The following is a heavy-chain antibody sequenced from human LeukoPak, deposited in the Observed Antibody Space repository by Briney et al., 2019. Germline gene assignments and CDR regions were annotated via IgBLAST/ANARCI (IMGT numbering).Heavy chain of an antibody. J-gene: IGHJ4*02. CDR1: GYTFTGYY. D-gene: IGHD3-22*01. V-gene: IGHV1-2*02. Sequence: AASVKVSCKASGYTFTGYYMHWVRQAPGQGLEWMGWINPNSGGTNYAQKFQGRVTMTRDTSISTAYMGLSRLRSDDTAVYYCARDLNYYDSSGTFDYWGQGTLVTVSS. CDR3: ARDLNYYDSSGTFDY. CDR2: INPNSGGT.